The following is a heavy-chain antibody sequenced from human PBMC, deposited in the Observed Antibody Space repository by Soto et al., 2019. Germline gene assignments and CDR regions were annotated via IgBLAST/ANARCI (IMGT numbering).Heavy chain of an antibody. CDR1: GGSFSGYY. J-gene: IGHJ4*02. CDR2: INHSGST. Sequence: SETLSLTCAVYGGSFSGYYWSWIRQPPGKGLEWIGEINHSGSTNYNPSLKSRVTISVDTSKNQFSLKLSSVTAADTAVYYCARGLAYYFDYWGQGTLVTVSS. CDR3: ARGLAYYFDY. V-gene: IGHV4-34*01.